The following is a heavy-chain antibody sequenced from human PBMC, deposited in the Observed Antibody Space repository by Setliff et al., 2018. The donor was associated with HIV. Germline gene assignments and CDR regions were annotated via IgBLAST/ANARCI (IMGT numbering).Heavy chain of an antibody. CDR2: INHSGRT. J-gene: IGHJ4*02. CDR1: GGSFSDYY. Sequence: TSETLSLTCAVYGGSFSDYYWTWIRQPPGKGLAWIGEINHSGRTNYNPSLNSRVSISLDASKNQFSLKLSSVTAADTAVYYCARHDSGGYYSLDYWGQGTLVTVSS. D-gene: IGHD3-22*01. CDR3: ARHDSGGYYSLDY. V-gene: IGHV4-34*01.